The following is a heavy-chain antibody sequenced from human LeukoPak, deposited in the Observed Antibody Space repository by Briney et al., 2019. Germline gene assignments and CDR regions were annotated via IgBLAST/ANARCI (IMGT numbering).Heavy chain of an antibody. CDR2: IHPSTGNP. J-gene: IGHJ4*02. D-gene: IGHD3-16*02. V-gene: IGHV7-4-1*02. Sequence: ASVKVSCKASGYTFTNYAMNWVRQAPGQGLELMGCIHPSTGNPTYAQDVTGRFVFSLDTSVTTTYLQTSSLKAEDTAVYYCARASQRLGQLSLRDYWGXGTLVTVSS. CDR3: ARASQRLGQLSLRDY. CDR1: GYTFTNYA.